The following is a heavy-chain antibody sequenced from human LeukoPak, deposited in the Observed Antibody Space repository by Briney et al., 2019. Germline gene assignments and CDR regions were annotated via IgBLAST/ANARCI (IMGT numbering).Heavy chain of an antibody. CDR2: TNPSGDNT. J-gene: IGHJ5*02. Sequence: ASVKVSCKASGYTFTSYYMYWVRQAPGQGLKWMGITNPSGDNTNYAQKFQGRVTMTRDMSTTTVYMELSSLRSEDTAVYYCARGPHRRTYDRDNWFDPWGQGTLVTVSS. CDR3: ARGPHRRTYDRDNWFDP. D-gene: IGHD3-3*01. V-gene: IGHV1-46*01. CDR1: GYTFTSYY.